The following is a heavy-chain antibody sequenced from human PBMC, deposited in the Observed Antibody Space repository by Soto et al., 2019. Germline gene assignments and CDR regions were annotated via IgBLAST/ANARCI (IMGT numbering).Heavy chain of an antibody. V-gene: IGHV3-30*18. J-gene: IGHJ3*02. CDR1: GFTFSSYG. CDR2: ISYDGSNK. D-gene: IGHD2-15*01. Sequence: PGGSLRLSCAASGFTFSSYGMHWVRQAPGKGLEWVAVISYDGSNKYYADSVKGRFTISRDNSKNTLYLKMNSLKAEDTAVNNSAKDPYCSGGSCYDLENAFDIWGQGTMVTVSS. CDR3: AKDPYCSGGSCYDLENAFDI.